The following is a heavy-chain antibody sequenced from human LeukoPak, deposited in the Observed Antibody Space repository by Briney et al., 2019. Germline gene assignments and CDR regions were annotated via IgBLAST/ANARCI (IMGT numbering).Heavy chain of an antibody. CDR2: IIHSGRT. CDR1: GGSFSGYY. J-gene: IGHJ4*02. V-gene: IGHV4-34*12. CDR3: ARWTTVTRAFDY. Sequence: SETLSLTCAVYGGSFSGYYWSWIRQPPGKGLEWIGEIIHSGRTNYNPSLKSRATMSVDTSKNQFSLKLSSVTAADTAVYYCARWTTVTRAFDYWGQGTLVTASS. D-gene: IGHD4-17*01.